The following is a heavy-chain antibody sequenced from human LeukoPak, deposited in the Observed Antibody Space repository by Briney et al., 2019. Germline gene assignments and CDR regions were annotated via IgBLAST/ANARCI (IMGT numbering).Heavy chain of an antibody. CDR1: GFTFSSYW. CDR2: IKQDGSEK. J-gene: IGHJ4*02. Sequence: GGSLRLSCAASGFTFSSYWMSWDRQAPGKGLEWVANIKQDGSEKYYVDSVKGRFTISRDNAKNSLYLQMNSLRAEDTAVYYCARDRGDLYGDYEDYWGQGTLVTVSS. D-gene: IGHD4-17*01. CDR3: ARDRGDLYGDYEDY. V-gene: IGHV3-7*01.